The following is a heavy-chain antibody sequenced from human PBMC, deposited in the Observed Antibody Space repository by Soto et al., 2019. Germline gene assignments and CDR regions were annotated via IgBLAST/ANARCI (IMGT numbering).Heavy chain of an antibody. D-gene: IGHD2-15*01. V-gene: IGHV3-33*01. CDR2: IWYDGSNK. CDR1: GFTFSSYG. J-gene: IGHJ4*02. CDR3: AREVDCSGGICYPYYFDY. Sequence: QVQLVESGGGVVQPGRSLRLSCAASGFTFSSYGMHWVRQAPGKGLEWVAVIWYDGSNKYYADSVKGRFTISRDNSKNTLYLQMNSLRAEDTAVYYCAREVDCSGGICYPYYFDYGGQGPLVTVSS.